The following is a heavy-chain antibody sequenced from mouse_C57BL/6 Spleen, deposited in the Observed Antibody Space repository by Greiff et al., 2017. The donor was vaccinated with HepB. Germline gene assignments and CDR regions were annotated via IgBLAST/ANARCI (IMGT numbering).Heavy chain of an antibody. D-gene: IGHD3-2*02. CDR1: GYTFTSYG. CDR2: IYPRSGNT. V-gene: IGHV1-81*01. Sequence: QVQLQQSGAELARPGASVKLSCKASGYTFTSYGISWVKQRTGQGLEWIGEIYPRSGNTYYNAKFKGKATLTADKSSSTAYMELRSLTSEDAAVYYCGRGSAQATWAYWGQGTLVTVSA. J-gene: IGHJ3*01. CDR3: GRGSAQATWAY.